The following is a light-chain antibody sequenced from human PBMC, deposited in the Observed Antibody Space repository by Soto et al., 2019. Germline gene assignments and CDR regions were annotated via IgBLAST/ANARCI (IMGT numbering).Light chain of an antibody. V-gene: IGKV1-5*03. CDR1: QTISSW. J-gene: IGKJ4*01. CDR2: KAS. Sequence: DIQMTQSPSTLSGSVGDRVTITCRASQTISSWLAWYQQKPGKAPKLLIYKASTLKSGVPSRFSGSGSGTDFTLTISSLQAEDFATYYCQQYEDLPLTFGGGTKVDIK. CDR3: QQYEDLPLT.